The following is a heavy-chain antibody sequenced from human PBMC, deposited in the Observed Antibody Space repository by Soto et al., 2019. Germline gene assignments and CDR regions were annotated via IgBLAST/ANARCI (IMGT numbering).Heavy chain of an antibody. V-gene: IGHV1-3*01. J-gene: IGHJ4*02. CDR1: GYTFTSYA. CDR2: INAGNGNT. Sequence: QVQLVQSGAEVKKPGASVKVSCKASGYTFTSYAMHWVRQAPGQRLEWMGWINAGNGNTKYLQKFQGRVTITRDTSASTAYMELSSLRSEATAVYYCARGPGGPDGPGDYWGQGTLVTVSS. D-gene: IGHD2-15*01. CDR3: ARGPGGPDGPGDY.